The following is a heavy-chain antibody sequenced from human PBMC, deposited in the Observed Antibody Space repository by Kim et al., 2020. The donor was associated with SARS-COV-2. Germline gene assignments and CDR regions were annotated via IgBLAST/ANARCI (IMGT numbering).Heavy chain of an antibody. D-gene: IGHD6-19*01. CDR3: AKDGLNSVSGPFDH. Sequence: GGSLRLSCAASGFIFNNYAMHWVRQAPGRGLEWVAVISYDGINQYYADSVKGRFTISRDSSEKTVSLQMNSLRVEDTAVYYCAKDGLNSVSGPFDHWGQGTLVTVSS. CDR2: ISYDGINQ. J-gene: IGHJ4*02. V-gene: IGHV3-30*18. CDR1: GFIFNNYA.